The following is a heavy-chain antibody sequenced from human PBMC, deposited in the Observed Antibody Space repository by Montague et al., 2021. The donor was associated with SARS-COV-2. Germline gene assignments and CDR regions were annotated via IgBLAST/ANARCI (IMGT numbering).Heavy chain of an antibody. CDR1: GGSIGSSSYY. D-gene: IGHD6-19*01. V-gene: IGHV4-39*01. CDR2: IYYSGST. CDR3: ARQRRGGLVSTPRFFDY. Sequence: SETLSLTCTVSGGSIGSSSYYWGWIRQPPGKGLEWIGSIYYSGSTYYNPSLKNRVTISVDTSKNQFSLKLSSVTAADTAVYYCARQRRGGLVSTPRFFDYWGQGTLVTVSS. J-gene: IGHJ4*02.